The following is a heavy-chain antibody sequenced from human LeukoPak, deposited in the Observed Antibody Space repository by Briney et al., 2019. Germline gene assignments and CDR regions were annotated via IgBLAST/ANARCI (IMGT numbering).Heavy chain of an antibody. CDR2: IYYSGST. CDR1: GGSISSSSYY. V-gene: IGHV4-39*01. D-gene: IGHD2-15*01. Sequence: SETLSLTRTVSGGSISSSSYYWGWIRQPPGKGLEWIGSIYYSGSTYYNPSLKSRVTISVDTSKNQFSLKLSSVTAADTAVYYCARLADIVVVVAATTGGFDYWGQGTLVTVSS. J-gene: IGHJ4*02. CDR3: ARLADIVVVVAATTGGFDY.